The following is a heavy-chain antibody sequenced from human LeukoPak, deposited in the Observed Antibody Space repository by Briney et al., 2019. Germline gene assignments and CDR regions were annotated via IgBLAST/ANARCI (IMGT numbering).Heavy chain of an antibody. CDR1: GFIFSSYG. J-gene: IGHJ4*02. V-gene: IGHV3-30*18. CDR2: ISYDGNKK. CDR3: AKNLGLLQPAYIDQ. D-gene: IGHD1-1*01. Sequence: GGSLRLSCAASGFIFSSYGIYWVRQAPGKGLEWVAVISYDGNKKYYVDSVKGRFTISRDNSKNTVYLEMNSLRREDTALYYCAKNLGLLQPAYIDQWGQGTLVTVSS.